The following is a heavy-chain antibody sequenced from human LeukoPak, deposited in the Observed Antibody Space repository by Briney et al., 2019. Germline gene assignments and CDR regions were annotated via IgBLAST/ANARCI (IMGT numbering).Heavy chain of an antibody. Sequence: PGGSLRLSCAASGFTFSSYIMSWVRQAPGKRLEWVSAISGSGDSTFYADSVKGQFTISRDNSKNTLYLQMNTLRAEDTAVYYCAKTGYSSSSTARYFDFWGQGTLVTVSS. CDR2: ISGSGDST. CDR1: GFTFSSYI. CDR3: AKTGYSSSSTARYFDF. J-gene: IGHJ4*02. V-gene: IGHV3-23*01. D-gene: IGHD6-6*01.